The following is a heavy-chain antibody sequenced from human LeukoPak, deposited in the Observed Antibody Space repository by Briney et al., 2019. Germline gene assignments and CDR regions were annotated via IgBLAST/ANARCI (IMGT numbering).Heavy chain of an antibody. CDR1: GFTFSSYC. CDR2: INSDGSTT. J-gene: IGHJ4*02. D-gene: IGHD3-16*01. V-gene: IGHV3-74*01. CDR3: ARGGGYYFDY. Sequence: GGSLRLSCAASGFTFSSYCMNWVRQAPGKGLVWVSGINSDGSTTSNADSVKGRFTISRDNAKNTLYLQMNSLRAEDTAVYYCARGGGYYFDYWGQGTLVTVSA.